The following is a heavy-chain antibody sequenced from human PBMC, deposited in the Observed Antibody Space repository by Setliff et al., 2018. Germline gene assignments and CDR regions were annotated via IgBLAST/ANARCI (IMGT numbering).Heavy chain of an antibody. J-gene: IGHJ3*02. CDR3: ARDGRYYDSSGYYYIGRVVAFDI. CDR1: GFTFSSYG. CDR2: IRYDGSNK. V-gene: IGHV3-30*02. D-gene: IGHD3-22*01. Sequence: PGGSLRLSCAASGFTFSSYGMHWVRQAPGKGLEWVAFIRYDGSNKYYADSVKGRFTISRDNSKNTLYLQMNSLRAEDTAVYYCARDGRYYDSSGYYYIGRVVAFDIWGQGTMVTVSS.